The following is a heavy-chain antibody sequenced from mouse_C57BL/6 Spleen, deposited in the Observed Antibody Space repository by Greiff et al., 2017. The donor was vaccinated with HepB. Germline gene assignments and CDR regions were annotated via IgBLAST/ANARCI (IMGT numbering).Heavy chain of an antibody. CDR1: GYTFTDYY. J-gene: IGHJ4*01. CDR3: ARVRNYYYYAMDY. CDR2: INPNNGGT. V-gene: IGHV1-26*01. Sequence: EVQLQQSGPELVKPGASVKISCKASGYTFTDYYMNWVKQSHGKSLEWIGDINPNNGGTSYNQKFKGKATLTVDKSSSTAYMELRSLTSEDSAVYYWARVRNYYYYAMDYWGQGTSVTVSS. D-gene: IGHD2-1*01.